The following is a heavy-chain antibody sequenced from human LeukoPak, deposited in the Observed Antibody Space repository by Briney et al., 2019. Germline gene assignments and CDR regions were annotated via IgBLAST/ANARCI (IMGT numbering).Heavy chain of an antibody. Sequence: ASVKVSCKASGYTFTSYYMHWVRQAPGQGLELMGIINPSGGSTSYAQKFQGRVTMTRDMSTSTVYMELSSLRSEDTAVYFCARYGHSPFFDYWGQGTLVIVSS. CDR2: INPSGGST. CDR3: ARYGHSPFFDY. CDR1: GYTFTSYY. D-gene: IGHD4-17*01. V-gene: IGHV1-46*01. J-gene: IGHJ4*02.